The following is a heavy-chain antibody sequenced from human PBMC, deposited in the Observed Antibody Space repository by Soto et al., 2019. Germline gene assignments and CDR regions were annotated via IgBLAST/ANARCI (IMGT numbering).Heavy chain of an antibody. CDR3: ARDAGDTAMGRFVGMDV. CDR1: GGSISGSSYY. CDR2: VHYSGST. V-gene: IGHV4-39*07. Sequence: PSDTLSLTCTVSGGSISGSSYYWGWIRQPPGKGLECIGSVHYSGSTDYNPSLKSRVTISVDTSKNQFSLKLSSVTAADTAVYYCARDAGDTAMGRFVGMDVWGQGTTVTVSS. J-gene: IGHJ6*02. D-gene: IGHD5-18*01.